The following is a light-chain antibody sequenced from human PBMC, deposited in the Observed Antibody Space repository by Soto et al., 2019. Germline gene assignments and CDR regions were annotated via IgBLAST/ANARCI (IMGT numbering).Light chain of an antibody. J-gene: IGKJ1*01. CDR2: ATS. CDR3: QQSDSTPPWT. V-gene: IGKV1-39*01. CDR1: QSLSKY. Sequence: DIQMTQSPSSLSASVGDRVTITCRARQSLSKYLSWFQQKPGKAPKILTYATSSLQSGVPSRFSGSGSGTDFTLTISSLQPEYFATYYCQQSDSTPPWTFGQGTKVDIK.